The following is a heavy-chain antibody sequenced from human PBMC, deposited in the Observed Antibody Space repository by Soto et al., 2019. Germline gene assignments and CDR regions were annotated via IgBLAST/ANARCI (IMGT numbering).Heavy chain of an antibody. D-gene: IGHD6-19*01. J-gene: IGHJ4*02. Sequence: QVQLVESGGGVVQPGRSLRLSCAASGFTFSSYAMHWFRRAPGKGLEWVASVSHDGKSGFYADSVSGRFTVSRDNSNSLVYLQMDRLRPEDTALFYCARLDKFNGGWSWGQGTAVTVSS. CDR2: VSHDGKSG. V-gene: IGHV3-30*14. CDR1: GFTFSSYA. CDR3: ARLDKFNGGWS.